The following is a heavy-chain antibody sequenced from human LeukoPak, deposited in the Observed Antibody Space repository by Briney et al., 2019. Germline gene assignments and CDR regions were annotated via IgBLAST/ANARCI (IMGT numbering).Heavy chain of an antibody. CDR2: ISGSGGST. CDR3: TKDGNSGYDYY. CDR1: GFTFSNYG. V-gene: IGHV3-23*01. Sequence: GGSLRLSCAASGFTFSNYGMSWVRQAPGKGLEWVSAISGSGGSTYYADSVKGRFTISRDNSKNTLYLQMNSLRAEDTAVYYCTKDGNSGYDYYWGQGTLVTVSS. D-gene: IGHD5-12*01. J-gene: IGHJ4*02.